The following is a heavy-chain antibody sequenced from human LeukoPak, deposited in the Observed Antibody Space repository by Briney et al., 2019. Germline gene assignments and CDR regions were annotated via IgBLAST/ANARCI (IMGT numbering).Heavy chain of an antibody. CDR2: IIPIFGTA. J-gene: IGHJ6*03. CDR3: ARISLEVDYYYYYYMDV. V-gene: IGHV1-69*13. D-gene: IGHD1-1*01. Sequence: SVKVSCKASGGTFSSYAISWVRQAPGQGLEWMGGIIPIFGTANYAQKFQGRVTITADESTSTAYMELSSLRSEDTAVYYCARISLEVDYYYYYYMDVWGKGTTVTVSS. CDR1: GGTFSSYA.